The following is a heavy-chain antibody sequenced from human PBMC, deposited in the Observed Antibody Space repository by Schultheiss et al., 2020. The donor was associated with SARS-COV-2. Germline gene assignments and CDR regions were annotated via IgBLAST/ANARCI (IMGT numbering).Heavy chain of an antibody. Sequence: GGSLRLSCSASGFTFSSYAMHWVRQAPGKGLEYVSAISSNGGSTYNADSVKGRFTISRENAKNSLYLQMDSLRGDDTAVYYCARGQWEMDHYFDYWGQGTLVTVSS. CDR1: GFTFSSYA. CDR3: ARGQWEMDHYFDY. J-gene: IGHJ4*02. CDR2: ISSNGGST. D-gene: IGHD1-26*01. V-gene: IGHV3-64*04.